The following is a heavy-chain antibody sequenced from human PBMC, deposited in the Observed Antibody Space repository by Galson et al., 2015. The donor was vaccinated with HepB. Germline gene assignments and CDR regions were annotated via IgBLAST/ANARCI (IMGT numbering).Heavy chain of an antibody. J-gene: IGHJ4*02. D-gene: IGHD3-22*01. CDR3: TTRITMIVVVTVDY. CDR1: GFTFSNAW. Sequence: SLRLSCAASGFTFSNAWMNWVRQAPGKGLEWVGRVKSKTDGGTTDYAAPVKGRFTISRDDSKNTLYLQMNSLKTEDTAVYYCTTRITMIVVVTVDYWGQGTLVTVSS. CDR2: VKSKTDGGTT. V-gene: IGHV3-15*07.